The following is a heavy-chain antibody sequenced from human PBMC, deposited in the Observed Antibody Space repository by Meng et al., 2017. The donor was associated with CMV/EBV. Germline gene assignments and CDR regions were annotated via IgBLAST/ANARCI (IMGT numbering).Heavy chain of an antibody. J-gene: IGHJ4*02. D-gene: IGHD1-26*01. Sequence: GGSISSGGYYWSWIRQHPGKGLEWIGYIYSSGSTYSNPSLKSRVTISVDTSKNQFSLKLSSVTAADTAVYYCARGTTVGATYAVDYWGQGTLVTVSS. CDR1: GGSISSGGYY. CDR2: IYSSGST. V-gene: IGHV4-31*02. CDR3: ARGTTVGATYAVDY.